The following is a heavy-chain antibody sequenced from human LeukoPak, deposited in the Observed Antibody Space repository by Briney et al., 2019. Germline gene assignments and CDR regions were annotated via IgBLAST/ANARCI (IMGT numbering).Heavy chain of an antibody. J-gene: IGHJ4*02. D-gene: IGHD3-22*01. V-gene: IGHV3-33*08. CDR3: ARDGGDSSGLFDY. Sequence: PGGSLRLSCAASGFTFSTYNMNWVRQAPGKGLEWVAVIWYDGSNKYYADSVKGRFTISRDNSKNTLYLQMNSLRAENTAVYYCARDGGDSSGLFDYWGQGTLVTVSS. CDR1: GFTFSTYN. CDR2: IWYDGSNK.